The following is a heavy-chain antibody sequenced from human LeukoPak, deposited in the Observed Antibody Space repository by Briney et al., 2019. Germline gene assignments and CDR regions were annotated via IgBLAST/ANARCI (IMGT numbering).Heavy chain of an antibody. V-gene: IGHV4-39*07. Sequence: SETLSLTCTVSGGSISSSSYYWGWIRQPPGRGLEWIGSIYYSGSTYYNPSLKSRVTVSVDTSKNQFSLKLSSVTAADTAVYYCARGEVAVAGTLGYWGQGTLVTVSS. CDR2: IYYSGST. J-gene: IGHJ4*02. CDR3: ARGEVAVAGTLGY. CDR1: GGSISSSSYY. D-gene: IGHD6-19*01.